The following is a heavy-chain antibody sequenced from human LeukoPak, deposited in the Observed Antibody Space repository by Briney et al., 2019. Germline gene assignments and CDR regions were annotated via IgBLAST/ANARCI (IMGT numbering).Heavy chain of an antibody. Sequence: GGSLRLSCAASGFTFSSYGMSWVRQAPGKGLEWVSAISGSGGSTYYADSVKGRFTISRDNSKNTLYLQMNSLRAEDTAVYYCAKDHPPREYYDILTGHFDYWGQGTLVTVSS. CDR1: GFTFSSYG. D-gene: IGHD3-9*01. CDR3: AKDHPPREYYDILTGHFDY. CDR2: ISGSGGST. V-gene: IGHV3-23*01. J-gene: IGHJ4*02.